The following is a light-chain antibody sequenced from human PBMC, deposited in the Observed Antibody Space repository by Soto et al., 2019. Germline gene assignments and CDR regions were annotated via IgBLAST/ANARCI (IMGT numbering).Light chain of an antibody. CDR1: SSDVGGYKY. V-gene: IGLV2-14*01. Sequence: QSALTQPASVSGSPGQSITISCTGTSSDVGGYKYLSWYQQHPGKAPKLIIFEVSNRPSGVSHRFSGSKSGNTASLTISGLQAEDEADYYCSSYTTSSPDVFGTGTKVTVL. CDR3: SSYTTSSPDV. J-gene: IGLJ1*01. CDR2: EVS.